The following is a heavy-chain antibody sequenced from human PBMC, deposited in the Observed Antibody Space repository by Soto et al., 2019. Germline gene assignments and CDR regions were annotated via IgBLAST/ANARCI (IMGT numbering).Heavy chain of an antibody. D-gene: IGHD5-12*01. V-gene: IGHV3-11*01. CDR3: ARERAPDIRFDS. CDR1: GFTFSDFY. Sequence: QVHLVESGGGLVKPGGSLRLSCAASGFTFSDFYMSWVRQIPGKGLEWISYISGRSDVNHYVDSVKGRFTVSRGHGRNSVFLQTASLRAEDSGIYFCARERAPDIRFDSWGQGTLVTVSS. J-gene: IGHJ5*01. CDR2: ISGRSDVN.